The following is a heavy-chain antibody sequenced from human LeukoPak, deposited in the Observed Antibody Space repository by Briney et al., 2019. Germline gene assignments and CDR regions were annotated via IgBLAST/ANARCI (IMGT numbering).Heavy chain of an antibody. CDR3: AREADYYDSSGLPYFDY. CDR2: IIPIFGTA. CDR1: GGTFSSYA. J-gene: IGHJ4*02. Sequence: GASVKVSCKASGGTFSSYAISWVRQAPGQGLEWMGGIIPIFGTANYAQKFQGRVTITADESTSTAYMELSSLRSEDTAMYYCAREADYYDSSGLPYFDYWGQGTLVTVSS. D-gene: IGHD3-22*01. V-gene: IGHV1-69*13.